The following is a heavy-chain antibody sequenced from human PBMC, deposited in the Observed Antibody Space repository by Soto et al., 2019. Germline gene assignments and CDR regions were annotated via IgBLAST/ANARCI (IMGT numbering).Heavy chain of an antibody. D-gene: IGHD2-15*01. CDR2: ISPYNGRT. J-gene: IGHJ1*01. V-gene: IGHV1-18*01. CDR1: GYSFTSYG. CDR3: AREENCSGGTCYSEYFHR. Sequence: GASVKVSCKASGYSFTSYGIAWVRQAPGQGPEWMGWISPYNGRTNYAQNVKGRVVMTTEISTNTVYLELRSLRSDDTAVYYCAREENCSGGTCYSEYFHRWGQGTLVTVSS.